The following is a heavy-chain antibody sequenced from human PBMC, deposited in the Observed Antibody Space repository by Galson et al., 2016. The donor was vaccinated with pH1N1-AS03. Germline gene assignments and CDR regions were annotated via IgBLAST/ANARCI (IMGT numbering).Heavy chain of an antibody. J-gene: IGHJ2*01. CDR1: AGSISTYY. Sequence: SETLSLTCTVSAGSISTYYWNWIRQPPGQGLEWIGYTHISGKINYNPSLKSRVTISLDTSKNQFSLKLSSGTAADTAVYYCARLSDQVCCHFDLWGRGTLVTVSS. CDR3: ARLSDQVCCHFDL. CDR2: THISGKI. D-gene: IGHD2-2*01. V-gene: IGHV4-4*08.